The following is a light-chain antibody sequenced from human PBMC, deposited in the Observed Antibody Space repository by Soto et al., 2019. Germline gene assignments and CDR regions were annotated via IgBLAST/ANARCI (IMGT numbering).Light chain of an antibody. CDR2: EVT. CDR1: SSDVGGYNF. CDR3: SSYTSSSTEI. Sequence: QSALTQPASVSGSPGQSITISCTGTSSDVGGYNFVCWYQQHPGKAPKLMIYEVTNRPSGVSNRFSGSKSGNTASLTISGLQAEDEADYYCSSYTSSSTEIFGTGTKLTVL. V-gene: IGLV2-14*01. J-gene: IGLJ1*01.